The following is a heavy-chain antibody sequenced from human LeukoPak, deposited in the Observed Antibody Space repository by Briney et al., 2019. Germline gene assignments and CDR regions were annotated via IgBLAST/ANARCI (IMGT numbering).Heavy chain of an antibody. CDR3: ASWSYYGSGSYPNFDY. Sequence: SETLSLTCTVSGYSISSGYYWGWIRQPPGKGLEWIGSIYHSGSTYYNPSLKSRVTISVDTSKNQFSLKLSSVTAADTAVYYCASWSYYGSGSYPNFDYWGQGTLVTVSS. V-gene: IGHV4-38-2*02. CDR1: GYSISSGYY. CDR2: IYHSGST. D-gene: IGHD3-10*01. J-gene: IGHJ4*02.